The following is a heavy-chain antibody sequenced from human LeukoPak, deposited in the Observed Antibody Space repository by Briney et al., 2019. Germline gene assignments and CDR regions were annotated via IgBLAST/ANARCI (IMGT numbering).Heavy chain of an antibody. CDR2: IYTGGST. V-gene: IGHV3-66*01. CDR1: RFTVSSNY. J-gene: IGHJ4*02. CDR3: AGGRYDHAWKSFAPFDS. D-gene: IGHD3-16*01. Sequence: SGGSLRLSCAASRFTVSSNYMNWVRQAPAKGLEWVSVIYTGGSTYYADSVKGRFTISRDSSTNTLYPQMDSLRAEDTAVYYCAGGRYDHAWKSFAPFDSWGQGTLVTVSS.